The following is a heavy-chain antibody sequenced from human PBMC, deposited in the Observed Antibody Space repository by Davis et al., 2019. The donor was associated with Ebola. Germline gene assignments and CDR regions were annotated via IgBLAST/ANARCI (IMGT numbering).Heavy chain of an antibody. V-gene: IGHV1-2*06. CDR1: GYTFTGYY. CDR2: INPNSGGT. D-gene: IGHD2-21*02. Sequence: AASVKVSCKASGYTFTGYYMHWVRQAPGQGLEWMGRINPNSGGTNYAQKFQGRITMTRDTSISTAYMELSRLRSDDTAVYYCARVRYCGGDCSKNYYYGMDVWGKGTTVTVSS. CDR3: ARVRYCGGDCSKNYYYGMDV. J-gene: IGHJ6*04.